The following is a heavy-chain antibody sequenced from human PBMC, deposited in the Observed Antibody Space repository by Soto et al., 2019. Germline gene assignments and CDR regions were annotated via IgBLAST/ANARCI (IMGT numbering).Heavy chain of an antibody. D-gene: IGHD3-10*01. J-gene: IGHJ6*02. CDR1: GGTFSSYA. CDR3: ARHLWFGELLCPSFYYGMDV. CDR2: IIPIFGTA. V-gene: IGHV1-69*13. Sequence: SVKVSCKASGGTFSSYAISWVRQAPGQGLEWMGGIIPIFGTANYAQKFQGRVTITADESTSTAYMELSSLRSEDTAVYYCARHLWFGELLCPSFYYGMDVWGQGTTVTVSS.